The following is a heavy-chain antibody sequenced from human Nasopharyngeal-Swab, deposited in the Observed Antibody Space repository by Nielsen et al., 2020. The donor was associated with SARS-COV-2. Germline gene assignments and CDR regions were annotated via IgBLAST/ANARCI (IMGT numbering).Heavy chain of an antibody. J-gene: IGHJ6*03. V-gene: IGHV4-59*01. Sequence: WIRQPPGKGLEWIGYIYYSGSTNYSPSLKSRVTISVDTSKNQFSLKLSSVTAADTAVYYCARVGTYYYDSSGHLNYYYYYYMDVWGKGTTVTVSS. CDR3: ARVGTYYYDSSGHLNYYYYYYMDV. D-gene: IGHD3-22*01. CDR2: IYYSGST.